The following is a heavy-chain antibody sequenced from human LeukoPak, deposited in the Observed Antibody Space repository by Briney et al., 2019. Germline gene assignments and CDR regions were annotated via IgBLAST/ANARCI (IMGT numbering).Heavy chain of an antibody. CDR1: GFTFTSST. Sequence: TSVKVSCKPSGFTFTSSTIQWVRQARGQRLEWIGWIVVGSGNTNYAQKFQERVIITRDMSTTTVYMELSSLRSEDTAVYYCAGTPWFGELTLDYWGQGTLVTVSS. D-gene: IGHD3-10*01. V-gene: IGHV1-58*02. J-gene: IGHJ4*02. CDR3: AGTPWFGELTLDY. CDR2: IVVGSGNT.